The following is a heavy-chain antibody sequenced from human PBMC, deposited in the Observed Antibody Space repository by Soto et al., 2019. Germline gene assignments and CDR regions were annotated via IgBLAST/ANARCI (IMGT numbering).Heavy chain of an antibody. Sequence: QITLNESGPTVVKPAETLTLTCTFSGFSLTTSGVGVGWIRQSPGKAPEWLALIYWDDDKRYSASLKSRLTIIKDTSKSQVVLTLASVDPADTATYYCAHRILRTVFGLVTTTAIYFDFWGQGTPVVVSS. D-gene: IGHD3-3*01. CDR2: IYWDDDK. V-gene: IGHV2-5*02. J-gene: IGHJ4*02. CDR1: GFSLTTSGVG. CDR3: AHRILRTVFGLVTTTAIYFDF.